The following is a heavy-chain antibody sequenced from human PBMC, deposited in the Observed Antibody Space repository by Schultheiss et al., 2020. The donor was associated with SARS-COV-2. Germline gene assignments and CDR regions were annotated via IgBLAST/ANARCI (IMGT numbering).Heavy chain of an antibody. CDR2: ISSSSSYI. CDR3: ARCPARGAMVRGVIITDYYGMDV. Sequence: GGSLRLSCAASGFTFSSYSMNWVRQAPGKGLEWVSSISSSSSYIYYADSVKGRFTISRDNAKNSLYLQMNSLRAEDTAVYYCARCPARGAMVRGVIITDYYGMDVWGQGTTVTVSS. V-gene: IGHV3-21*01. J-gene: IGHJ6*02. CDR1: GFTFSSYS. D-gene: IGHD3-10*01.